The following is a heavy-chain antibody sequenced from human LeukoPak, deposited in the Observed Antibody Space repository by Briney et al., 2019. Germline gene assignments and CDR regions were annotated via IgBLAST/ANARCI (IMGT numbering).Heavy chain of an antibody. CDR2: ISRSSSYI. Sequence: GGSLRLSCAASGFTFSSYSMNWVRQAPGKGLEWVSSISRSSSYIYYADSVKGRFTISRDNAKNSLYLQLNSLRAEDTAVYYCVEGGELSDFDYWGQGTLVTVSS. D-gene: IGHD3-10*01. V-gene: IGHV3-21*01. CDR1: GFTFSSYS. CDR3: VEGGELSDFDY. J-gene: IGHJ4*02.